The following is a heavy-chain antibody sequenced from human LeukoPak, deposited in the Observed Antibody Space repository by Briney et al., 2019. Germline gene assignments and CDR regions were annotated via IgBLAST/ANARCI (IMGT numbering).Heavy chain of an antibody. Sequence: SETLSLTCTVSGGSISSYYWSWIRQPPGKGLEWIGYIYHSGSTNYNPSLKSRVTISVDTSKNQFSLKLSSVTAADTAVYYCARYGSGSYFSWFDPWGQGTLVTVSS. D-gene: IGHD3-10*01. V-gene: IGHV4-59*01. CDR3: ARYGSGSYFSWFDP. CDR1: GGSISSYY. CDR2: IYHSGST. J-gene: IGHJ5*02.